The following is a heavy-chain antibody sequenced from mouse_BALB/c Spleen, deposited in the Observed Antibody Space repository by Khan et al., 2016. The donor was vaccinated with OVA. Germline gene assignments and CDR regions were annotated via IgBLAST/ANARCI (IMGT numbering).Heavy chain of an antibody. CDR1: GFSLTDYG. Sequence: QVQLKESGPGLVAPSQSLSITCTVSGFSLTDYGVSWIRQPPGKGLEWLGVIWGGGIIYYNSALKSRLSISKDNSKSQVFLKMKSLQTNDTAMYYCAKGVCAYYFALDYWGQGTSVTVSS. J-gene: IGHJ4*01. CDR3: AKGVCAYYFALDY. D-gene: IGHD2-10*02. CDR2: IWGGGII. V-gene: IGHV2-6-5*01.